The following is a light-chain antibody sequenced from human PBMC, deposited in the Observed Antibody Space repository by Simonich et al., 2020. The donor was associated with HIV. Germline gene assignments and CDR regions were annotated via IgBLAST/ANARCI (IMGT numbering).Light chain of an antibody. CDR2: WAT. J-gene: IGKJ2*01. V-gene: IGKV4-1*01. CDR1: QSVLYSSNNKTY. CDR3: QQYDSTPRT. Sequence: DIVMTQSPDSLAVSLGESATINCKSSQSVLYSSNNKTYLAWYQQKPGQPPKLLIYWATTRESGVPDRGSGRGSGTDFTRTISSLQAEDLAVYYCQQYDSTPRTFGQWTKLEIK.